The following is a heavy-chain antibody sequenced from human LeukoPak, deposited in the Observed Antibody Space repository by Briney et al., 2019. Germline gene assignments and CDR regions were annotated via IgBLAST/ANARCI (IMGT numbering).Heavy chain of an antibody. CDR3: VGEKNYWGTPY. CDR1: GDSLSTYS. D-gene: IGHD1-7*01. J-gene: IGHJ4*02. CDR2: IYYSGST. V-gene: IGHV4-59*08. Sequence: SETLSLTCTVSGDSLSTYSWSWLRQPPGKGLEYIGYIYYSGSTNYNPSLKSQVTMSVDTSKNQFSLKLNSVTAANTAVYYSVGEKNYWGTPYWGQGTLVTVSS.